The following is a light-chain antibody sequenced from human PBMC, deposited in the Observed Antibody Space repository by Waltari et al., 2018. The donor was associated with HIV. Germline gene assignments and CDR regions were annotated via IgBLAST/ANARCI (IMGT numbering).Light chain of an antibody. CDR2: EVS. J-gene: IGLJ1*01. CDR1: SSDVGSYEL. Sequence: QSALPQPASVSGSPGQSITISCTGTSSDVGSYELVSWYQTHPDKAPKLMIYEVSKRPSGVSNRFSGSKSGNTASLTISGLQAEDEADYYCCSYAGSSTHVFGGGTKVTVL. V-gene: IGLV2-23*02. CDR3: CSYAGSSTHV.